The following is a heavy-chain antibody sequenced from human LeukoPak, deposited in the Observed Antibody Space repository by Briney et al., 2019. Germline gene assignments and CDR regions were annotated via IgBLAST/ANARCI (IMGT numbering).Heavy chain of an antibody. V-gene: IGHV4-59*08. D-gene: IGHD3-22*01. J-gene: IGHJ1*01. CDR3: ARGVSYYDSSGYYNEYFQH. CDR1: GGSLSSYY. CDR2: IYYSGST. Sequence: SETLSLTCPVSGGSLSSYYWSWIRQPPGKGLEWIGYIYYSGSTNYNPSLKSRVTISVDTSKNQFSLKLSSVTAADTAVYYCARGVSYYDSSGYYNEYFQHWGQGTLVTVSS.